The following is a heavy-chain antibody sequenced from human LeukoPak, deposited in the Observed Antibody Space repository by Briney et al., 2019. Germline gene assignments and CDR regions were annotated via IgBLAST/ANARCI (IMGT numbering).Heavy chain of an antibody. D-gene: IGHD4-17*01. Sequence: GESLKISCKGSGYSFTSYWIGWVRQMPGKGLEWMGIIYPGDSDTRYSPSFQGQVTISADKSISTAYLQWSSLKASDTAMYYCARLGPDGDYVWYFDYWGQGTLVTVSS. J-gene: IGHJ4*02. CDR1: GYSFTSYW. CDR2: IYPGDSDT. CDR3: ARLGPDGDYVWYFDY. V-gene: IGHV5-51*01.